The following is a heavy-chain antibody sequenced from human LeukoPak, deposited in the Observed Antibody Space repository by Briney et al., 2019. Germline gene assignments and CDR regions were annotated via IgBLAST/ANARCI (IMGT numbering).Heavy chain of an antibody. CDR1: GDSIDSGSYY. V-gene: IGHV4-61*10. J-gene: IGHJ4*02. CDR2: IYNRGTPT. CDR3: ASTRIPAAEVNF. D-gene: IGHD6-13*01. Sequence: PSETLSLTCAVSGDSIDSGSYYWNWIRQSAGKGLEWIGHIYNRGTPTNYNLSLKSRVTISIDPSKTQFSLKLTSVTAADTAVYYCASTRIPAAEVNFWGQGTLVTVSS.